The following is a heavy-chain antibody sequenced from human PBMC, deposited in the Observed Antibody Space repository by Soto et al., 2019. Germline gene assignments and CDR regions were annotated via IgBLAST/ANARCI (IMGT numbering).Heavy chain of an antibody. CDR3: VRSDVGYCSGGSCPSSSSFDF. Sequence: QVQLVQSGAEVKKPGASVKVSCKASGYTFTGYYLNWVRQAPGQGLEWMGWINPNSGGTRYAQKFQGWVTVTRDTSISTAYMELKRLRSDDTAVYYCVRSDVGYCSGGSCPSSSSFDFWGQGTLVTVSS. V-gene: IGHV1-2*04. CDR1: GYTFTGYY. CDR2: INPNSGGT. J-gene: IGHJ4*02. D-gene: IGHD2-15*01.